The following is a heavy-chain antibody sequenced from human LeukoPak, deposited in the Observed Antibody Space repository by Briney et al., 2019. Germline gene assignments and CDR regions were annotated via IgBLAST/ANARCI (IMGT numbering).Heavy chain of an antibody. J-gene: IGHJ4*02. V-gene: IGHV1-3*04. D-gene: IGHD4/OR15-4a*01. CDR2: INTVNDNT. Sequence: ASVKVSCKASGYTFTRNAMHWVRQAPGQGLEWMGWINTVNDNTEYSQKFHGRVTITRDISASTVYMELSGLRSEDTAMYYCARDQSLTWYGVPGDYWGQGTQVTVS. CDR3: ARDQSLTWYGVPGDY. CDR1: GYTFTRNA.